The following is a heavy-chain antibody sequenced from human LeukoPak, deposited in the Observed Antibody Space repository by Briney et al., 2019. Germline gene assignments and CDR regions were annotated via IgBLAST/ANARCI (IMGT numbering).Heavy chain of an antibody. D-gene: IGHD1-26*01. Sequence: GESLKTSCKGSGYSFTSYWNDWVRQMPGKGLGWMGIIYPGDYDTRYSPSFQGQVTISDDKSISTAYLQWSSLKASDTAMYYCARHLESGSYDFDYWGQGTLVTVSS. CDR1: GYSFTSYW. CDR3: ARHLESGSYDFDY. V-gene: IGHV5-51*01. J-gene: IGHJ4*02. CDR2: IYPGDYDT.